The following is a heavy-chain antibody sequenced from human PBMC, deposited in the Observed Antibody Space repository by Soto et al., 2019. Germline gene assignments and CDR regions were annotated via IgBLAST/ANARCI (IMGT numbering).Heavy chain of an antibody. V-gene: IGHV3-9*01. CDR1: GFTFDDYA. CDR2: ISWNSGSI. CDR3: AKGWELPGDAFDI. Sequence: EVQLVESGGGLVQPGRSLRLSCAASGFTFDDYAMHWVRQAPGKGLEWVSRISWNSGSIGYADSVKGRFTISRDNAKNSLYLQMNSLRAEDTALYYCAKGWELPGDAFDIWGQGTMVTVSS. J-gene: IGHJ3*02. D-gene: IGHD1-26*01.